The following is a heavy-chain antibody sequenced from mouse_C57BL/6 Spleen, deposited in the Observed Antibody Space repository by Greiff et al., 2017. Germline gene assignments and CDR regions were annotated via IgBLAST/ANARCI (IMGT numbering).Heavy chain of an antibody. CDR2: IDPSDSYT. CDR1: GYTFTSYW. D-gene: IGHD2-5*01. CDR3: ARSGYSNSPYAMDY. V-gene: IGHV1-69*01. Sequence: VKLQESGAELVMPGASVKLSCKASGYTFTSYWMHWVKQRPGQGLEWIGEIDPSDSYTNYNQKFKGKSTLTVDKSSSTAYMQLSSLTSEDSAVYYGARSGYSNSPYAMDYWGQGTSVTVSS. J-gene: IGHJ4*01.